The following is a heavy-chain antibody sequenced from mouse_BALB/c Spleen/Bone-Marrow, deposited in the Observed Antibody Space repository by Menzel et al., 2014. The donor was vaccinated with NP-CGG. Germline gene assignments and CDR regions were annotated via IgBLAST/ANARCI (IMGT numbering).Heavy chain of an antibody. Sequence: EVQGVESGGGLVQPGGSLKLSCAVSGFDFSRYWMSWVRQAPGKGLEWIGEINPESSTINYTPSLKDKFIISRDNAENTLYLQMSKVRSEDTALYYCARLGYYGMMAFWGQGTSVTVSS. J-gene: IGHJ4*01. CDR3: ARLGYYGMMAF. CDR1: GFDFSRYW. CDR2: INPESSTI. V-gene: IGHV4-1*02. D-gene: IGHD1-1*01.